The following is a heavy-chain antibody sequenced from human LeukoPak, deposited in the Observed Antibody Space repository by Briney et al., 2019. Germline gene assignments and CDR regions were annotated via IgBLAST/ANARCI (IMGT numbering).Heavy chain of an antibody. V-gene: IGHV3-7*01. J-gene: IGHJ4*02. CDR1: GFTFSTFR. D-gene: IGHD2-2*01. CDR2: INEDGSET. CDR3: YGASYRFDC. Sequence: PGGSLRLSCATSGFTFSTFRMTWVRQAPGKGLEWAANINEDGSETYYVDSVRGRFTISRDNAKKSMHLQMNSLRAEDTAAYYCYGASYRFDCWGQGTRVTVSS.